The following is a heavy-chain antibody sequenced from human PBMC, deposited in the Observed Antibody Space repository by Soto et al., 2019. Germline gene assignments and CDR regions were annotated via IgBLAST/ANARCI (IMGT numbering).Heavy chain of an antibody. CDR2: IDYSGST. CDR3: SRRAPEGFDP. CDR1: GGTSRSSNYY. J-gene: IGHJ5*02. V-gene: IGHV4-39*02. Sequence: PSETLSLTCTVSGGTSRSSNYYWAWIRQPPGKGLEWIGSIDYSGSTYYNPSLKSRVTISVDTSKNHFSLKLGSVTAADKALYYCSRRAPEGFDPWGQGTLVTVSS.